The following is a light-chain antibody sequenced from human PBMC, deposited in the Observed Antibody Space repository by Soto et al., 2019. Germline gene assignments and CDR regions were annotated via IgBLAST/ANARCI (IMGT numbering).Light chain of an antibody. Sequence: EIVLTQSPATLSLSPGERANLSCRASQSVSSYLAWYQQKPGQAPRLLIYDASNRATGIPARFSGSGSGTDFTLTISSLEPEDFAVYYCQQRSNWPPLTFGGVTKVEIK. CDR3: QQRSNWPPLT. V-gene: IGKV3-11*01. CDR2: DAS. CDR1: QSVSSY. J-gene: IGKJ4*01.